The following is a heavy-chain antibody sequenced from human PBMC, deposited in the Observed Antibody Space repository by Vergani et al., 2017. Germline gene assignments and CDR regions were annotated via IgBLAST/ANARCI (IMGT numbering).Heavy chain of an antibody. CDR1: GFTFSIYS. J-gene: IGHJ4*02. Sequence: EVQLVESGGGLVKPGGSLRLSCAASGFTFSIYSMNWVRQAPGKGLEWVSSISSSSRYIYYADSVKGRFTISRDNAKNSLYLQMNSLRAEDTAVDYCARDWDSYDGDYWGQGTLVTVSS. V-gene: IGHV3-21*01. D-gene: IGHD5-18*01. CDR2: ISSSSRYI. CDR3: ARDWDSYDGDY.